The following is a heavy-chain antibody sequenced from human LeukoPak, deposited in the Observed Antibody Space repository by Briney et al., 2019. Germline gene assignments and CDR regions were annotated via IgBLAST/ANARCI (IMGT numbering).Heavy chain of an antibody. D-gene: IGHD3-16*01. V-gene: IGHV1-69*05. CDR2: IIPIFGTA. Sequence: GASVKVSCKASGGTFSSYAISWVRQAPGQGLEWMGGIIPIFGTANYAQKFQGRVTITTDESTSTAYMELSSLRSEDTAVYYCARDGGAAGNHYYYYYMDVWGKGTTVTVSS. CDR3: ARDGGAAGNHYYYYYMDV. CDR1: GGTFSSYA. J-gene: IGHJ6*03.